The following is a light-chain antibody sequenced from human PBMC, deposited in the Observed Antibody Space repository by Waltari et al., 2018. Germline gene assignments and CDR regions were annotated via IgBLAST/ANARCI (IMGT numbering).Light chain of an antibody. CDR3: SAWDSSLSGWM. CDR1: STNVGYQG. Sequence: QAGLTQPPSMSKDLRQTATLTCTGDSTNVGYQGAVWLQQLQGHPPNLLIYRNNDRPSGISERFSASRSGNTASLTITGLQTEDEAEYYCSAWDSSLSGWMFGGGTKLTVL. CDR2: RNN. V-gene: IGLV10-54*04. J-gene: IGLJ3*02.